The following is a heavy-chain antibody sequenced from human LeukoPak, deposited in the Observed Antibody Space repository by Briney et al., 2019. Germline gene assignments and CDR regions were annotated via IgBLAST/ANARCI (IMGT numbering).Heavy chain of an antibody. D-gene: IGHD2-2*01. CDR3: ARVAYGFCSSSTCFNWFDP. J-gene: IGHJ5*02. CDR1: GFTVSSNY. Sequence: GGSLRLSCAASGFTVSSNYMSWVRQAPGKGPEWLSVMYSGGDTHYAHSVKGRFTISRDNSKNTLYFQMNSLRAEDTAVYYCARVAYGFCSSSTCFNWFDPWGQGTLVTVSS. V-gene: IGHV3-53*01. CDR2: MYSGGDT.